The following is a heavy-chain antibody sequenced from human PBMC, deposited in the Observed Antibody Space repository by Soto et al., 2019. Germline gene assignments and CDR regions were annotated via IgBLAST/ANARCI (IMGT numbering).Heavy chain of an antibody. CDR3: ASVYYDILTGYFS. CDR1: GGTFSSYA. V-gene: IGHV1-69*13. Sequence: ASVKVSCKASGGTFSSYAISWVRQAPGQGLEWMGGIIPIFGTANYAQKFQGRVTITADESTSTAYMELSSLRSEDTAVYYCASVYYDILTGYFSWGQGTLVTVSS. J-gene: IGHJ5*02. CDR2: IIPIFGTA. D-gene: IGHD3-9*01.